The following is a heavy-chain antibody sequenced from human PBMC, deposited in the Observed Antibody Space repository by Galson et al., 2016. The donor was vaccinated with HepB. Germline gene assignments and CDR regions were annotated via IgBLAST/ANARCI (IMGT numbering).Heavy chain of an antibody. J-gene: IGHJ6*02. CDR3: AKDLGQVRYFDWFGGMDV. Sequence: SLRLSCAASGNTFRSYGMHWVRQAPGKGLEWVAVIAYDGSKKYYADSVKGRFTISRDNSKNTLYLQVNSLRAEDTAVYYCAKDLGQVRYFDWFGGMDVWGQGTTVTVSS. CDR1: GNTFRSYG. V-gene: IGHV3-30*18. D-gene: IGHD3-9*01. CDR2: IAYDGSKK.